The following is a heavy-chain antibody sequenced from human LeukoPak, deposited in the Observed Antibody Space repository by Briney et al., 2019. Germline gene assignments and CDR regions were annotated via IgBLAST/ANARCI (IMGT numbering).Heavy chain of an antibody. Sequence: GESLKISCKGSGYSFTTYWIGWVLQMPGKGLEWKVIIYPGDSDTNTRYSPSFQGQVTISVDKSINTAYLQWSSLKASDTAMYYCARHWTYHSSGSAFDIWGQGTLVTVSS. CDR3: ARHWTYHSSGSAFDI. V-gene: IGHV5-51*01. J-gene: IGHJ3*02. D-gene: IGHD3-22*01. CDR2: IYPGDSDTNT. CDR1: GYSFTTYW.